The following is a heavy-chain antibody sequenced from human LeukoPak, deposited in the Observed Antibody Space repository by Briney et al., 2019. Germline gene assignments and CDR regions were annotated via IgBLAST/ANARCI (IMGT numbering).Heavy chain of an antibody. V-gene: IGHV3-21*01. Sequence: GGSLRLSCAASGFTFSSYSMNWVRQAPGKGLEWVSSFSSSSSYIYYADSVKGRFTISRDNAKNSLYLQMNSLRAEDTAVYYCARLLAYDSSGYRYFDYWGQGTLVTVSS. CDR3: ARLLAYDSSGYRYFDY. D-gene: IGHD3-22*01. CDR1: GFTFSSYS. J-gene: IGHJ4*02. CDR2: FSSSSSYI.